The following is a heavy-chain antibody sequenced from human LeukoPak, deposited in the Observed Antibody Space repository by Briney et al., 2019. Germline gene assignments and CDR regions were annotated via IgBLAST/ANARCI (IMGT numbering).Heavy chain of an antibody. V-gene: IGHV3-9*03. CDR1: GFTFDDYA. CDR3: AKSSSYSSGWVSY. CDR2: ISWNSGSI. J-gene: IGHJ4*02. D-gene: IGHD6-19*01. Sequence: GGSLRLSCAASGFTFDDYAMHWVRQAPGKGLEWVSGISWNSGSIGYADSVKGRFTISRDNAKNSLYLQMNSLRAEDMALYYCAKSSSYSSGWVSYWGQGTLVTVSS.